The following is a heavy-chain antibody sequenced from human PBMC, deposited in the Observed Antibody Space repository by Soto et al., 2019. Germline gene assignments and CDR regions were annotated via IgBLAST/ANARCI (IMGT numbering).Heavy chain of an antibody. CDR2: ISGSGGST. J-gene: IGHJ5*02. CDR3: AKPGIAAAGTGWFDP. V-gene: IGHV3-23*01. Sequence: EVQLLESGGGLVQPGGSLRLSCAASGFTFSSYAMSWVRQAPGKGLEWVSAISGSGGSTYYADSVKGRFTISRDNSKNALYLQMNGLRAEDTAVYYCAKPGIAAAGTGWFDPWGQGTLVTVSS. CDR1: GFTFSSYA. D-gene: IGHD6-13*01.